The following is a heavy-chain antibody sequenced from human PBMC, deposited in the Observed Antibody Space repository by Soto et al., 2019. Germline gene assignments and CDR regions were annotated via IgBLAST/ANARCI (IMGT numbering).Heavy chain of an antibody. D-gene: IGHD3-9*01. J-gene: IGHJ6*04. CDR3: ARDSYDILTHYSYGMDV. CDR1: GYTFTSYA. Sequence: ASVKVSCKASGYTFTSYAIHWIRQAPGQRLEWMGWINAGNGNTKYSQKFQGRVTITRDTSASTAYMELSSLRSEDTAVYYCARDSYDILTHYSYGMDVWGEGTQVTVSS. V-gene: IGHV1-3*01. CDR2: INAGNGNT.